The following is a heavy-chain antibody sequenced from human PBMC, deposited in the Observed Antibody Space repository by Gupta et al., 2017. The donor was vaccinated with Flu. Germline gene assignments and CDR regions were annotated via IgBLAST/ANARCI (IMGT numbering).Heavy chain of an antibody. V-gene: IGHV3-23*01. CDR3: VKDAGYGEYAY. Sequence: EVHQLESGGGLAQPGGSLRLSCAASGFTFSAFGMRWVRQAPGKGLEWVSTISCGTTYYADSVKGRFTISKDTSRNTLFLQMNSLRAEDTAVYYCVKDAGYGEYAYWGQGTLLTVSS. CDR1: GFTFSAFG. D-gene: IGHD4-17*01. CDR2: ISCGTT. J-gene: IGHJ1*01.